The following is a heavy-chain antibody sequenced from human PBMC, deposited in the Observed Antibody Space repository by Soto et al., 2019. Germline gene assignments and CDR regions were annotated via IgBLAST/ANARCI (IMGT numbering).Heavy chain of an antibody. J-gene: IGHJ6*02. D-gene: IGHD3-3*01. CDR3: ARAGYDFWSGYYNGGYYYYGMDV. Sequence: GGSLRLSCAASGFTFSSYGMHWVRQAPGKGLEWVAVIWYDGSNKYYADSVKGRFTISRDNSKNTLYLQMNSLRAEDTAVYYCARAGYDFWSGYYNGGYYYYGMDVWGQGTTVTVSS. CDR1: GFTFSSYG. CDR2: IWYDGSNK. V-gene: IGHV3-33*01.